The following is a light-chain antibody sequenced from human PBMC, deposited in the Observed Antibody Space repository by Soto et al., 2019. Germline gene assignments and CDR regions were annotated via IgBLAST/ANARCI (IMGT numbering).Light chain of an antibody. Sequence: EIVLTQSPGTLSLSPGERATLSCRASQSVSSSYLAWYQQKPGQAPRLLIYGASSRATGIPDRFSGSGSGTDFTITISRLEPEDFAVYYGQQYGSSPRTFGQGTKVDIK. CDR2: GAS. V-gene: IGKV3-20*01. CDR3: QQYGSSPRT. J-gene: IGKJ1*01. CDR1: QSVSSSY.